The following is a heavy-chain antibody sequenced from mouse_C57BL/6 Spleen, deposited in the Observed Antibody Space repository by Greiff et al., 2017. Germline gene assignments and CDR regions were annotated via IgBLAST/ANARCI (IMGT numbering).Heavy chain of an antibody. CDR1: GYSFTGYY. Sequence: VQLQQSGPELVKPGASVKISCKASGYSFTGYYMNWVKQSPEKSLEWIGEINPSTGGTTYNQKFKAKATLTVDKSSSTAYMQLKSLTSEDSAVYYCARSYSNYLAWFAYWGQGTLVTVSA. V-gene: IGHV1-42*01. CDR3: ARSYSNYLAWFAY. CDR2: INPSTGGT. J-gene: IGHJ3*01. D-gene: IGHD2-5*01.